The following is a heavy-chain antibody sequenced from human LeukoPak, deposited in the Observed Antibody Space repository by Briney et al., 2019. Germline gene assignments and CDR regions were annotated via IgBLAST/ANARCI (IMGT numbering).Heavy chain of an antibody. D-gene: IGHD4-17*01. CDR2: IYYSGST. CDR3: ARDYGDYVNYYGMDV. V-gene: IGHV4-31*11. Sequence: SETLSLTCAVYGGSFSGYYWSWIRQHPGKGLEWIGYIYYSGSTYYNPSLKSRVTISVDTSKNQFSLKLSSVTAADTAVYYCARDYGDYVNYYGMDVWGQGTTVTVSS. J-gene: IGHJ6*02. CDR1: GGSFSGYY.